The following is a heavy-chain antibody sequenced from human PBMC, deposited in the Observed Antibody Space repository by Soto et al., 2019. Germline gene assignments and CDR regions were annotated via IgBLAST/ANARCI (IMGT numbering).Heavy chain of an antibody. CDR2: ISSSGSTI. CDR3: ARERITSFGVVDRPVPGLDD. CDR1: GFTFSDYY. V-gene: IGHV3-11*01. D-gene: IGHD3-3*01. Sequence: QVQLVESGGGLVKPGGSLRLSCAASGFTFSDYYMSWIRQAPGKGLEWVSYISSSGSTIYYADSVKGRFTISRDNDKNSLYLQMKSPRAEDTAVYYCARERITSFGVVDRPVPGLDDWGQGTLVTVSS. J-gene: IGHJ4*02.